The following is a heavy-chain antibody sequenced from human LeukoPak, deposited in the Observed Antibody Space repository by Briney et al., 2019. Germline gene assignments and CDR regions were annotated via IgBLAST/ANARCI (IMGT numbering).Heavy chain of an antibody. Sequence: GGSLRLSCTASGFTFRSYGIHWVRRAPGKGLQWVAVISFDGSTENYADSVKGRFTISRDNLKNTLYLQMNSLRAEDTAVYYCARDHGAVAGTDGFDYWGQGTLVTVSS. CDR1: GFTFRSYG. CDR3: ARDHGAVAGTDGFDY. V-gene: IGHV3-30*03. CDR2: ISFDGSTE. J-gene: IGHJ4*02. D-gene: IGHD6-19*01.